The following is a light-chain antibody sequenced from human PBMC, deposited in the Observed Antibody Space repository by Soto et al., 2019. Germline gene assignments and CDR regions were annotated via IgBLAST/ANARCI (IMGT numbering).Light chain of an antibody. CDR1: QSVTSN. V-gene: IGKV3-15*01. Sequence: EIVMTQSPATLSVSPGERATLSCRASQSVTSNLAWYQKKPGQSPRLLIYGASTRATGIQARFSGSGSGTDFNITISSQQSEYFAVYYWQQYDNWWTFGQGTRVEIK. J-gene: IGKJ1*01. CDR2: GAS. CDR3: QQYDNWWT.